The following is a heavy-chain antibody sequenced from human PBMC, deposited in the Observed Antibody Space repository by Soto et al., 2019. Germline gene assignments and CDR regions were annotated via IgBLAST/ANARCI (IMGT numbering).Heavy chain of an antibody. Sequence: ASVKVSCKASGYTFPSYAMHWVRQAPGQRLEWMGWINAGNGNTKYSQKFQGRVTITRDTSASTAYMELSSLRSEDTAVYYCARAGVGATPNDYWGQGTLVTVSS. V-gene: IGHV1-3*01. CDR2: INAGNGNT. J-gene: IGHJ4*02. D-gene: IGHD1-26*01. CDR1: GYTFPSYA. CDR3: ARAGVGATPNDY.